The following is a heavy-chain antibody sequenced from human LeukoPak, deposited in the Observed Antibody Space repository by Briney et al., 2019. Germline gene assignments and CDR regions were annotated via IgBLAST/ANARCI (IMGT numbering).Heavy chain of an antibody. J-gene: IGHJ4*02. D-gene: IGHD6-19*01. CDR3: ARDVRAVAGTRGPFDY. V-gene: IGHV1-69*13. CDR2: IIPILGTA. CDR1: GGTFSSYA. Sequence: SVKVSCTASGGTFSSYAISWVRQAPGQGLEWMGGIIPILGTANYAQKFQGRVTITADESTSTAYMELSSLRSEDTAVYYCARDVRAVAGTRGPFDYWGQGTLVTVSS.